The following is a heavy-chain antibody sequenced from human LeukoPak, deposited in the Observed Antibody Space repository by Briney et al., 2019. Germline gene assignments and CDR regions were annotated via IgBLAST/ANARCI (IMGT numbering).Heavy chain of an antibody. J-gene: IGHJ4*02. CDR3: ASGVVAGTLDY. Sequence: SETLSLTCAVYGGSFSGYYWSWIRQPPGKGLEYIGYISYSGSSYYIPSLKSRTTISLDTSKSQFSLKLSSVTAADTAVYYCASGVVAGTLDYWGQGTLVTVSS. CDR2: ISYSGSS. D-gene: IGHD6-19*01. CDR1: GGSFSGYY. V-gene: IGHV4-59*06.